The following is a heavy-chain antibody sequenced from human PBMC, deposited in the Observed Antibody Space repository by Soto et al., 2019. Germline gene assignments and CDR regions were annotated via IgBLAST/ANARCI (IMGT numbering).Heavy chain of an antibody. CDR3: ARHGFGPLHGLVDV. J-gene: IGHJ6*02. Sequence: QVQLQESGPGLVKPSETLSLTCTVSGGSITNYYCSWFRQPPGKGLEWIGYIQYNGYSAYNLSLKRRVTRPMDTSKTPFSLMVESVTATDTAVYYCARHGFGPLHGLVDVWGQGTTVIVSS. V-gene: IGHV4-59*08. D-gene: IGHD3-10*01. CDR2: IQYNGYS. CDR1: GGSITNYY.